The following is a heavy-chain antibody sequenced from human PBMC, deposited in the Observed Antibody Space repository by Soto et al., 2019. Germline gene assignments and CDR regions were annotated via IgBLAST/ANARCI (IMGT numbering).Heavy chain of an antibody. D-gene: IGHD6-25*01. CDR3: ARQRSSHWFDP. CDR1: GGSISSYY. V-gene: IGHV4-59*01. CDR2: IYYSGST. Sequence: SETLSLTCTVSGGSISSYYWSWIRQPPGKGLEWIGYIYYSGSTNYNPSLKSRVTISVDTSKNQFSLKLSSVTAADTAVYYCARQRSSHWFDPWGQATQVTVSS. J-gene: IGHJ5*02.